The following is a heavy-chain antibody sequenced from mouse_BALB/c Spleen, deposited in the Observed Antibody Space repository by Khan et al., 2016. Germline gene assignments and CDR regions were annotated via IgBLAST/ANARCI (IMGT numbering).Heavy chain of an antibody. J-gene: IGHJ4*01. Sequence: EVELVESGGGLVKPGGSMTLSCTASGFTLSDAWMDWVLQSFAKGIEWVAEIRTKANNNATYYAESVQGRFAISRDDSKSSVYLKLNSLRPEDTGIDYCTRRGIAMDYWGPGTSVTVSS. V-gene: IGHV6-6*01. CDR1: GFTLSDAW. CDR3: TRRGIAMDY. CDR2: IRTKANNNAT.